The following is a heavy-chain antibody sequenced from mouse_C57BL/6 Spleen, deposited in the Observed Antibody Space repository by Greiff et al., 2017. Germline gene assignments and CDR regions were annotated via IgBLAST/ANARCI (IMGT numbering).Heavy chain of an antibody. CDR2: INPNNGGT. Sequence: VQLQQSGPELVKPGASVKISCKASGYTFTDYYMNWVKQSHGKSLEWIGDINPNNGGTSYNQKFKGKATLTVDKSSSTAYMELRSLTSEDSAVYYCARAYYSNYALAYWGQGTLVTVSA. V-gene: IGHV1-26*01. D-gene: IGHD2-5*01. CDR1: GYTFTDYY. CDR3: ARAYYSNYALAY. J-gene: IGHJ3*01.